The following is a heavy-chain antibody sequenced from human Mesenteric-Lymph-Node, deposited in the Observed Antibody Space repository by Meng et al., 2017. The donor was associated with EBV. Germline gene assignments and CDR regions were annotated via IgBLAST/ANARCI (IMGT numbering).Heavy chain of an antibody. CDR1: RGSFGGYF. J-gene: IGHJ4*02. CDR2: IFHAGNT. D-gene: IGHD3-16*01. Sequence: QVQLQQSVAGLLHPAETLSLTCGVPRGSFGGYFWSWIRQPPGKGLEWIGEIFHAGNTNYNPSLKSQVTMSVDTSKNQFSLNLSSVTAADSAVYYCARGSHYTWDVWGQGTLVTVSS. CDR3: ARGSHYTWDV. V-gene: IGHV4-34*12.